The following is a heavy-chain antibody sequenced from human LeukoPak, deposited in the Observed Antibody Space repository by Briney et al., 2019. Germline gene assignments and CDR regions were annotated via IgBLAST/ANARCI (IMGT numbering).Heavy chain of an antibody. CDR2: IYYSGAT. Sequence: PSETLSLTCTVSGGSISSADYYWSWIRQPPGKGLEWIGSIYYSGATYYNPSLKGRLTISVGTSQTQFSPKLSSVTAADTAVYYCARMSCSGGSCHGYYYYGMDVWGQGTTVTVS. J-gene: IGHJ6*02. V-gene: IGHV4-39*01. D-gene: IGHD2-15*01. CDR3: ARMSCSGGSCHGYYYYGMDV. CDR1: GGSISSADYY.